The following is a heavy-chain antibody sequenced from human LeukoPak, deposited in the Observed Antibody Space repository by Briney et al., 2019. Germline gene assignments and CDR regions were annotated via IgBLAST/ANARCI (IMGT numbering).Heavy chain of an antibody. J-gene: IGHJ4*02. Sequence: GGSLRLSCAASGFTFTSYTMNWVRQAPGKGLEWVSSISSSSNYIYYADSVKGRFTISRDNAKNSLYLQMNSLRAEDTAVYYCGVPTPEWRYFEYGGQGTLVSVSS. D-gene: IGHD2-2*01. CDR1: GFTFTSYT. CDR2: ISSSSNYI. CDR3: GVPTPEWRYFEY. V-gene: IGHV3-21*01.